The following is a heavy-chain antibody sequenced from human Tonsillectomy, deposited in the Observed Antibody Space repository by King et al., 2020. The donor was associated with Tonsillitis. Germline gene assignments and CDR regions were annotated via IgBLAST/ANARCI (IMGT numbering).Heavy chain of an antibody. CDR1: GGTFSSYA. CDR3: ARVADLDTDMGLDS. J-gene: IGHJ4*02. CDR2: IIPILGIA. Sequence: VQLQQSGAEVKKPGSSVKVSCKASGGTFSSYAISWVRQAPGQGLEWMGGIIPILGIANYAQKFQGRVTITAAKSTSTAYMELSSLRSEGTAVYYCARVADLDTDMGLDSWGQGTLVTVSS. V-gene: IGHV1-69*10. D-gene: IGHD5-18*01.